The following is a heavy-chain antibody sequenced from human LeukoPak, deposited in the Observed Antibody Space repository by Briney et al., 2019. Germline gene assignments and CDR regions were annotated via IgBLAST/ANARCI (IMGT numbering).Heavy chain of an antibody. V-gene: IGHV1-69*06. D-gene: IGHD3-10*01. J-gene: IGHJ4*02. Sequence: SVKVSCKASGGTFSSYAISWVRQAPGQGLEWMGGIIPIFGTANYAQKFQGRVTITADKSTSTAYMELSSLRSEDTAVYYCARERDSGSYPYFDYWGQGTLVTVSS. CDR1: GGTFSSYA. CDR2: IIPIFGTA. CDR3: ARERDSGSYPYFDY.